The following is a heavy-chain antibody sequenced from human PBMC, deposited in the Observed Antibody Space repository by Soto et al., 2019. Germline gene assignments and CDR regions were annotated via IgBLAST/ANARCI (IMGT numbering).Heavy chain of an antibody. CDR2: ISAYNGNT. V-gene: IGHV1-18*01. Sequence: ASVKVSCKVSGYTLTELSMHWVRQAPGQGLEWMGWISAYNGNTNYAQKLQGRVTMTTDTSTSTAYMELRSLRSDDTAVYYCARNPGIAAAGTLDYWGQGTLVTVSS. J-gene: IGHJ4*02. CDR3: ARNPGIAAAGTLDY. D-gene: IGHD6-13*01. CDR1: GYTLTELS.